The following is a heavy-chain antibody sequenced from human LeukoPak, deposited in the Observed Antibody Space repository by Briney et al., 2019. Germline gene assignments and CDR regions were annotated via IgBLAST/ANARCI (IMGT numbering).Heavy chain of an antibody. V-gene: IGHV3-21*04. Sequence: GGSLRLSCAASGFTFSSYSMNWVRQAPGKGLEWVSSISSSSSYIYYADSVKGRFTISRDNAKNSLYLQMNSLRAEDTALYYCAKVSRSGDYFDYWGQGTLVTVSS. D-gene: IGHD1-26*01. CDR2: ISSSSSYI. CDR3: AKVSRSGDYFDY. CDR1: GFTFSSYS. J-gene: IGHJ4*02.